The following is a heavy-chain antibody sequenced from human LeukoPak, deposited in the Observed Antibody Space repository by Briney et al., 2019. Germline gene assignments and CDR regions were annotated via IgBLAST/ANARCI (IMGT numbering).Heavy chain of an antibody. V-gene: IGHV3-21*01. J-gene: IGHJ4*02. D-gene: IGHD3-10*01. CDR2: ISSSSSYI. Sequence: GGSLRLSCAASGFTFSSYSMNWVRQAPGKGLEWVSSISSSSSYIYYADSVKGRSTISRDNAKNSLYLQMNSLRAEDTAVYYCARDTVLWFGEIDYWGQGTLVTVSS. CDR1: GFTFSSYS. CDR3: ARDTVLWFGEIDY.